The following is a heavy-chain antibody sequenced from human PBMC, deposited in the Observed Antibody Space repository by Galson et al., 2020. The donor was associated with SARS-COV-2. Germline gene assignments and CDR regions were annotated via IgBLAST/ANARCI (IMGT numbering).Heavy chain of an antibody. CDR3: ARMGPLSGGIWYEKQYFPGGEY. CDR2: IYPGDSDT. J-gene: IGHJ4*02. V-gene: IGHV5-51*01. Sequence: HGESLKISCKGSEYTFSSYWIAWVRQMPGKGLEWMGTIYPGDSDTRYSPSFQGQVTISADKSISTAYLQWSSLKASDTAMYYCARMGPLSGGIWYEKQYFPGGEYWGEGTPVTVSS. CDR1: EYTFSSYW. D-gene: IGHD3-16*01.